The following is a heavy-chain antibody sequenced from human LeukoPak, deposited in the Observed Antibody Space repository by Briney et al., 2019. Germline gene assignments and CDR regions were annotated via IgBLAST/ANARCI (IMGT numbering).Heavy chain of an antibody. CDR1: GGSFSDYY. V-gene: IGHV4-4*07. Sequence: PSETLSLTCAVSGGSFSDYYWSWIRQPAGEGLEWIGRIYTSGSTNYNPSLKSRVTMSVDTSKNQFSLKLSSVTAADTAVYYCARDGDWSGYSYGMDVWGQGTTVTVSS. J-gene: IGHJ6*02. CDR3: ARDGDWSGYSYGMDV. D-gene: IGHD3-3*01. CDR2: IYTSGST.